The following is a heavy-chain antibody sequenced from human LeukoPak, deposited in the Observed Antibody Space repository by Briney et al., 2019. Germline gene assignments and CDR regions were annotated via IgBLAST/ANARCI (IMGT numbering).Heavy chain of an antibody. D-gene: IGHD3-9*01. V-gene: IGHV4-59*01. J-gene: IGHJ3*02. CDR1: GGSISSYY. Sequence: SETLSLTCTVSGGSISSYYWSWIRQPPGKGLEWIGYIYYSGSTNYNPSLKSRVTISVDTSKNQFSLKLSSVTAADTAVYYCATSLRYFDWLLSGGAFDIWGQGTMVTVSS. CDR3: ATSLRYFDWLLSGGAFDI. CDR2: IYYSGST.